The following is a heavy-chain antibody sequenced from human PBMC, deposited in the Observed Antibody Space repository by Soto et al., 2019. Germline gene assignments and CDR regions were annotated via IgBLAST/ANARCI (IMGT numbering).Heavy chain of an antibody. CDR2: MNPNSGNT. Sequence: QVQLVQSGAEVQKPGASVKVSCKASGYTFTSYDINCVRQATGQGLEWMGWMNPNSGNTGNAQKFQGRVTMTRNTSISTAYMELSSLRSEDTAVYYCERGSGCPATANDYWGQGTLVTVSS. J-gene: IGHJ4*02. D-gene: IGHD3-10*01. V-gene: IGHV1-8*01. CDR3: ERGSGCPATANDY. CDR1: GYTFTSYD.